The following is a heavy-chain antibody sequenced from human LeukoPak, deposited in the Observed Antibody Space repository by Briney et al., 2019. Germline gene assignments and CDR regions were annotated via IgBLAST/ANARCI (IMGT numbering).Heavy chain of an antibody. J-gene: IGHJ4*02. D-gene: IGHD3-22*01. V-gene: IGHV3-30*02. CDR1: GFTFSSYG. CDR2: IRYDGSNK. Sequence: PGGSLRLSCAASGFTFSSYGMHWVRQAPGKGLEWVAFIRYDGSNKYYADSVKGRFTISRDNSKNTLYLQMNSLRAEDTAVYYCAKDPEDSSGYVGGSPEFDYWGQGTLVTVSS. CDR3: AKDPEDSSGYVGGSPEFDY.